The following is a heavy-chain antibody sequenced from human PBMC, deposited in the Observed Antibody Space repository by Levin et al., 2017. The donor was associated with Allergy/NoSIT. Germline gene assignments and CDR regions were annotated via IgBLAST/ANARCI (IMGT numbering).Heavy chain of an antibody. CDR3: AKDQFWGSSSWYYFDY. Sequence: PGGSLRLSCAASGFTFDDYAMHWVRQAPGKGLEWVSGISWNSGSIGYADSVKGRFTISRDNAKNSLYLQMNSLRAEDTALYYCAKDQFWGSSSWYYFDYWGQGTLVTVSS. V-gene: IGHV3-9*01. D-gene: IGHD6-13*01. CDR2: ISWNSGSI. CDR1: GFTFDDYA. J-gene: IGHJ4*02.